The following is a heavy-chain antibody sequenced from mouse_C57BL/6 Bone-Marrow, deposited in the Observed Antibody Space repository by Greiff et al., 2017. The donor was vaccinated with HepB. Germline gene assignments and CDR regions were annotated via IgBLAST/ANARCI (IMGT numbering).Heavy chain of an antibody. D-gene: IGHD2-2*01. CDR3: ARKIYYGYDGTLELGGVFAY. J-gene: IGHJ3*01. CDR2: IHPNSGST. V-gene: IGHV1-64*01. CDR1: GYTFTSYW. Sequence: QVQLKQPGAELVKPGASVKLSCKASGYTFTSYWMHWVKQRPGQGLEWIGMIHPNSGSTNYNEKFKSKATLTVDKSSSTAYMQLSSLTSEDSAVYYCARKIYYGYDGTLELGGVFAYWGQGTLVTVSA.